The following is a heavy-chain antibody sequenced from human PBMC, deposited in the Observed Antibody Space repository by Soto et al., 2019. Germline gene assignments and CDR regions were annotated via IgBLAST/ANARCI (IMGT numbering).Heavy chain of an antibody. V-gene: IGHV4-30-2*06. J-gene: IGHJ4*02. CDR3: ARGGGYDSLDF. D-gene: IGHD2-15*01. CDR2: LSHLETT. CDR1: GVTMSYGGYY. Sequence: PSDTLSLTGSVSGVTMSYGGYYWCWIWQSPGEGLEWLGYLSHLETTSYKPSFKSRLSLSIDGTRKQFSLSLISMTATDKALYYGARGGGYDSLDFGGQGIQLTV.